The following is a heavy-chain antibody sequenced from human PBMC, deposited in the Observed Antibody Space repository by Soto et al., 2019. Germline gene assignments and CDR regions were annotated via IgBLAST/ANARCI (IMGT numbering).Heavy chain of an antibody. CDR2: MNPNSANT. J-gene: IGHJ5*02. CDR1: GYTFTSYD. Sequence: QVQLVQSGAEVKKPGASVKVSCKASGYTFTSYDINWVRQATGQGLGWMGWMNPNSANTGYAQKFQGRLTMTRNTSMSTAYMELSSLRSEDTAVYYCARSDGYNLNGFGPWGQGTLVTVSS. CDR3: ARSDGYNLNGFGP. D-gene: IGHD2-21*01. V-gene: IGHV1-8*01.